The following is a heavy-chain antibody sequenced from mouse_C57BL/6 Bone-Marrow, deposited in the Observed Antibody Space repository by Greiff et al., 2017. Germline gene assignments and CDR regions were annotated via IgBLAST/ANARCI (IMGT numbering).Heavy chain of an antibody. CDR2: IDPSDSYT. V-gene: IGHV1-69*01. CDR3: ARCYYDYDGGFAY. CDR1: GYTFTSYW. J-gene: IGHJ3*01. D-gene: IGHD2-4*01. Sequence: VQLQQPGAELVMPGASVKLSCKASGYTFTSYWMHWVKQRPGQGLEWIGEIDPSDSYTNYNQKFKGKSTLTVDKSSSTAYMQLSSLTSEDSAVYDGARCYYDYDGGFAYWGQGTLVTVSA.